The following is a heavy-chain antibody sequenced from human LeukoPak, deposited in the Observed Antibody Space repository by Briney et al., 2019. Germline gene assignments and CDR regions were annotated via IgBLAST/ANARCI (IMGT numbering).Heavy chain of an antibody. CDR2: ISYDGSNK. V-gene: IGHV3-30*04. J-gene: IGHJ1*01. CDR1: GFSFSSHA. D-gene: IGHD6-13*01. Sequence: PGGSLRLSCAASGFSFSSHAMHWVRQAPGKGLEWVAVISYDGSNKYYADSVKGRFTISRDNSKNTLYLQMNSLRAEDTAVYYCARDGIAAAGTGYFQHWGQGTLVTVSS. CDR3: ARDGIAAAGTGYFQH.